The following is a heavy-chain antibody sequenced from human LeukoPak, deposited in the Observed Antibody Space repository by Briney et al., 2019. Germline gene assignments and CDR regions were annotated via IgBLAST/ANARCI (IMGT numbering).Heavy chain of an antibody. Sequence: ASVKVSCKASGYTFTAYYMHWVRQAPGQELEWMGWINLNSGDTNYAQKFQGRVTMTRDTSISTAYMELSRLKSDDTAVFYCARGVTARGFYYYMDVWGKGTTVTISS. V-gene: IGHV1-2*02. CDR3: ARGVTARGFYYYMDV. D-gene: IGHD2-21*02. CDR2: INLNSGDT. CDR1: GYTFTAYY. J-gene: IGHJ6*03.